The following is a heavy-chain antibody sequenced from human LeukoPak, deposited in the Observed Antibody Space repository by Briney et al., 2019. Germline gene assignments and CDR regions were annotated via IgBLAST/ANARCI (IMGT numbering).Heavy chain of an antibody. V-gene: IGHV3-23*01. CDR2: ISGSGGST. CDR3: AKDRGTRLRGYYFDY. CDR1: GFTFSSYA. Sequence: GGSLRLSCAASGFTFSSYAMSWVRQAPGKGLEWVSAISGSGGSTYYADSVKGRFTISRDNSKNTQYLQMNSLRAEDTAVYYCAKDRGTRLRGYYFDYWGQGTLVTVSS. J-gene: IGHJ4*02. D-gene: IGHD4-17*01.